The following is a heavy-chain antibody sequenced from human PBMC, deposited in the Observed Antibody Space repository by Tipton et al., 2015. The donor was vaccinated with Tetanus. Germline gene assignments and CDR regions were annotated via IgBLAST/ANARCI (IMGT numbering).Heavy chain of an antibody. V-gene: IGHV3-11*04. J-gene: IGHJ4*02. CDR3: ARDSTYLFDY. CDR2: ISGDGSTI. CDR1: GFIFSDYY. Sequence: GSLRLSCAASGFIFSDYYMSWIRKAPGRGLERLSFISGDGSTIHYADSVKGRFTVSRDNAKNSLYLQMNSLRAEDTAVYYCARDSTYLFDYWGQGTLVTVSS. D-gene: IGHD2-2*01.